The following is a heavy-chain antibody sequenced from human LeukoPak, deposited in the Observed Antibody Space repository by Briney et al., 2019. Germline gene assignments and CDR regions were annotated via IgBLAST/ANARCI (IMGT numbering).Heavy chain of an antibody. CDR3: ARVLSYYDILTGSIYYNWFDP. D-gene: IGHD3-9*01. CDR1: GGTFSSYA. J-gene: IGHJ5*02. CDR2: IMPIFGTA. V-gene: IGHV1-69*13. Sequence: EASVKVSCKASGGTFSSYAMSWVRQAPGQGLEWMGGIMPIFGTANYAQKFQGRVTITADESTSTAYMELSSLRSEDTAVYYRARVLSYYDILTGSIYYNWFDPWGQGTLVTVSS.